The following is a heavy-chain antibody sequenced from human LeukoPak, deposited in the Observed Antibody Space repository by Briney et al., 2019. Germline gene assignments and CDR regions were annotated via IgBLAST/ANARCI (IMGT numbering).Heavy chain of an antibody. V-gene: IGHV3-7*01. CDR2: IKQDGSER. Sequence: PGGSLRLSCAASGFTFSSYWMSWVRQAPGKGLEWVANIKQDGSERYYVDSVKGRSTISRDNTKNSLYLQMSSLRAEDTAVYYCARDKVSGATHFDYWGQGTLVIVSS. D-gene: IGHD1-26*01. J-gene: IGHJ4*02. CDR1: GFTFSSYW. CDR3: ARDKVSGATHFDY.